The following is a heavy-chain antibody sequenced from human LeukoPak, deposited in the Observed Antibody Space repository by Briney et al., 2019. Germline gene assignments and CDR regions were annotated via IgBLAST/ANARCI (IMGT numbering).Heavy chain of an antibody. D-gene: IGHD3-9*01. Sequence: TGGSLRLSCAASGFTFSSYEMNWVRQAPGKGLEWVANIKKDGSEQYYVDSVKGRFTISRDNAKNSLYLQMNSLRAEDTAIYYCARGYFDLEDWGQGTLVTVSS. J-gene: IGHJ4*02. CDR2: IKKDGSEQ. CDR3: ARGYFDLED. V-gene: IGHV3-7*01. CDR1: GFTFSSYE.